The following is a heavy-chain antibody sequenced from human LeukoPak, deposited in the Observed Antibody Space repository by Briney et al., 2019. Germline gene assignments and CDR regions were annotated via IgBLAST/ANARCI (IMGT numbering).Heavy chain of an antibody. D-gene: IGHD2-21*02. Sequence: ASVKVSCKASGYTFTSYYMHWVRQAPGQGLEWMGIINPSGGSTSYAQKFQGRVTMTRDTSTSTVYMELSSPRSEDTAVYYCARVGAPIVVVTATSKNPPDYWGQGTLVTVSS. J-gene: IGHJ4*02. CDR1: GYTFTSYY. CDR3: ARVGAPIVVVTATSKNPPDY. V-gene: IGHV1-46*01. CDR2: INPSGGST.